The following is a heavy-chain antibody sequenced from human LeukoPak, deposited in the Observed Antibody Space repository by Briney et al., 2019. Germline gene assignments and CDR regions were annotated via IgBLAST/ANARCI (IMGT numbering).Heavy chain of an antibody. J-gene: IGHJ4*02. CDR2: IYYSGST. D-gene: IGHD3-22*01. CDR3: ARGGGYYDSNNYYQGYFEY. Sequence: SETLSLTCTVSVGSINNFYGSWIRRPPGKGLEWIGGIYYSGSTNYNPSLKSRVTISGDTSKNQFSLKLSSVTAADTAVYYCARGGGYYDSNNYYQGYFEYWGQGTLVTVSS. V-gene: IGHV4-59*01. CDR1: VGSINNFY.